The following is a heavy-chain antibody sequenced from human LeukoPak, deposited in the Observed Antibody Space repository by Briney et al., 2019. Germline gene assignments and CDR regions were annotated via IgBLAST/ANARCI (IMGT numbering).Heavy chain of an antibody. CDR2: IRYDGSNK. CDR1: GFTFSSYG. Sequence: GGSLRLSCAASGFTFSSYGMHWVRQAPGKGLEWVAFIRYDGSNKYYADSVKGRFTISRDNSKNTLYLQMNSLRAEDTAVYYCARGGHHVVVVIPSLDYWGQGTLVTVSS. CDR3: ARGGHHVVVVIPSLDY. J-gene: IGHJ4*02. D-gene: IGHD3-22*01. V-gene: IGHV3-30*02.